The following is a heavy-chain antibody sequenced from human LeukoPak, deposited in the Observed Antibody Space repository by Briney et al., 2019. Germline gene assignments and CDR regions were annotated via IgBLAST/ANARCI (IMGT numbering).Heavy chain of an antibody. Sequence: PSETLSLTCAVYGGSFSGYYWSWIRQPPGKGLEWIGEINHSGSTNYNPSLKSRVTISVDTSKNQFSLKLSSVTAADTAVYYCARGCCSVSGLYFEFWGQGSLVTVSS. CDR2: INHSGST. CDR3: ARGCCSVSGLYFEF. V-gene: IGHV4-34*01. D-gene: IGHD3-9*01. J-gene: IGHJ4*02. CDR1: GGSFSGYY.